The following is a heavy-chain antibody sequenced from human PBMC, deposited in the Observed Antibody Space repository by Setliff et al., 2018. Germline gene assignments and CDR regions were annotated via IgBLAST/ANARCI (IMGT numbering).Heavy chain of an antibody. V-gene: IGHV1-69*06. Sequence: ASVKVSCKASGGTFSSYAISWVRQAPGQGLEWMGRIIPIFGTANYAQKFQGRVTITADKSTSTAYMELSSLRSDDTAVYYCATLWGGMDVWGQGTTVTVSS. CDR3: ATLWGGMDV. CDR1: GGTFSSYA. J-gene: IGHJ6*02. D-gene: IGHD3-16*01. CDR2: IIPIFGTA.